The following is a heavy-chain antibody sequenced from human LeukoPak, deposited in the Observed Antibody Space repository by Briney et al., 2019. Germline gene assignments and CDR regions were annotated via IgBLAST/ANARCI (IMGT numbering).Heavy chain of an antibody. Sequence: SVKVSCKASGGTFSDYAISWVRQAPGQGLEWMGRIIPIFGIANYAQRFQGRVTITADQSTSTAYMELNSLRAEDTAVYYCARVPGGSYYYDSSGSTPTNYWGQGTLVTVSS. CDR3: ARVPGGSYYYDSSGSTPTNY. D-gene: IGHD3-22*01. CDR1: GGTFSDYA. V-gene: IGHV1-69*04. CDR2: IIPIFGIA. J-gene: IGHJ4*02.